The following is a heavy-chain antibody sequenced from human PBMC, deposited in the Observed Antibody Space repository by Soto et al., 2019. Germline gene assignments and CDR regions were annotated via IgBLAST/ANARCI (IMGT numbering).Heavy chain of an antibody. CDR1: GFTFSSYA. D-gene: IGHD3-10*01. J-gene: IGHJ3*02. Sequence: GGSLRLSCAASGFTFSSYAMSWVRQAPGKGLEWVSAISGSGGSTYYADSVKGRFTISRDNSKNTLYLQMNSLRAEDTAVYYCAKSPVLLWFGELLEAFDIWGQGTMVTVS. CDR3: AKSPVLLWFGELLEAFDI. V-gene: IGHV3-23*01. CDR2: ISGSGGST.